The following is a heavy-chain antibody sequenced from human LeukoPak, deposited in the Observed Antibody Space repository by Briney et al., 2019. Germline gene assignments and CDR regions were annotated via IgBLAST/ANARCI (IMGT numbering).Heavy chain of an antibody. CDR2: IYYSGST. J-gene: IGHJ4*02. CDR1: GGSISSYY. D-gene: IGHD3-16*01. CDR3: ARGGATGGLVDY. Sequence: PSETLSLTCTVSGGSISSYYWSWIRQPPGKGLEWIGYIYYSGSTNCNPSLKSRVTISVDTSKNQFSLKLSSVTAADTAVYYCARGGATGGLVDYWGQGTLVTVSS. V-gene: IGHV4-59*01.